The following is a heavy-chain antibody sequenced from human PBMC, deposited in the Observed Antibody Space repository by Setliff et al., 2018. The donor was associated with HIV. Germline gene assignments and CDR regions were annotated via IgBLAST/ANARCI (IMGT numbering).Heavy chain of an antibody. D-gene: IGHD6-25*01. CDR2: VIPIFDKT. CDR1: GGTFSNYA. J-gene: IGHJ4*01. Sequence: VKVSCKSSGGTFSNYAFSWVRQAPAQGLEWMGGVIPIFDKTTYAQKFQGRVTITADEATNTVFMELSNLRSDYTAVYYCARVPSGAAGLVRAGFYFWGQGTLVTVSS. V-gene: IGHV1-69*01. CDR3: ARVPSGAAGLVRAGFYF.